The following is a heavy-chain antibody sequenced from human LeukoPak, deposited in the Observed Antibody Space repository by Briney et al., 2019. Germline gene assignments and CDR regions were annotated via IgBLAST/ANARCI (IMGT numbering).Heavy chain of an antibody. CDR3: ARGSLYYDFWSPRIDY. CDR1: GYTFTSYG. J-gene: IGHJ4*02. D-gene: IGHD3-3*01. CDR2: ISAYNGNT. Sequence: ASVKVSCKASGYTFTSYGISWVRQAPGQGLEWMGWISAYNGNTNYAQKLQGRVTMTTDTSTSTVYMELRSLRSDDTAVYYCARGSLYYDFWSPRIDYWGQGALVTVSS. V-gene: IGHV1-18*01.